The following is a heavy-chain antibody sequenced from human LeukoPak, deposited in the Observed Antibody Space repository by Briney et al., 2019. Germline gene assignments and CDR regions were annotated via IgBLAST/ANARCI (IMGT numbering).Heavy chain of an antibody. Sequence: SETLSLTCTVSGGSISSGGYYWSWIRKHPGKGLEWIGYIYYSGSTYYNPSLKSRVTISVDTSKNQFSLKLSSVTAADTAVYYCARASGSGSYYIDYWGQGTLVTVSS. D-gene: IGHD3-10*01. V-gene: IGHV4-31*03. CDR2: IYYSGST. CDR3: ARASGSGSYYIDY. CDR1: GGSISSGGYY. J-gene: IGHJ4*02.